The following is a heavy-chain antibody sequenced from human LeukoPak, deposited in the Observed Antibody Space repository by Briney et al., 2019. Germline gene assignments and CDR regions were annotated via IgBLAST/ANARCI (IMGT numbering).Heavy chain of an antibody. CDR1: VGSFSGYY. V-gene: IGHV4-34*01. Sequence: KPSETLSLTCAVYVGSFSGYYWSWIRQPPGKGLEWIGEINHSGSTNYNSSLKSRVTISVDTSKNQFSLKLSSVTAADTAVYYCARALADRGTNWFDPWGQGTLVTVSS. D-gene: IGHD3-22*01. CDR3: ARALADRGTNWFDP. CDR2: INHSGST. J-gene: IGHJ5*02.